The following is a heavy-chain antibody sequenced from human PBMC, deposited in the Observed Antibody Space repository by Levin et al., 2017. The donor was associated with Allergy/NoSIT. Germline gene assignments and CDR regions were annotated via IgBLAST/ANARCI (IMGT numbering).Heavy chain of an antibody. V-gene: IGHV5-51*01. CDR3: ARKLPLLCSGGSCYSSAFDI. CDR2: IYPGDSDT. Sequence: RGESLKISCKGSGYTFTSYWIGWVRQMPGKGLEWMGIIYPGDSDTRYNPSFQGQVTISADKSVTTAFLQWTSLKASDTAMYYCARKLPLLCSGGSCYSSAFDIWGQGTMVTVSS. J-gene: IGHJ3*02. CDR1: GYTFTSYW. D-gene: IGHD2-15*01.